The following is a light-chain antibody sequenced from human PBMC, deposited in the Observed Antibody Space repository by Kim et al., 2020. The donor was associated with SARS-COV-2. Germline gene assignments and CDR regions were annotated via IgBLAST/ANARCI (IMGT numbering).Light chain of an antibody. J-gene: IGKJ4*01. CDR3: QQDNNWPRT. Sequence: EIAMTQSPATLSVSPGERATLSCRASQNVNSNLVWYQQKPGQAPRLLIYDASARDTGIPDRFSGSGSGTEFTLTIRSLQPEDFAIYYCQQDNNWPRTFGGGTKVDIK. V-gene: IGKV3-15*01. CDR1: QNVNSN. CDR2: DAS.